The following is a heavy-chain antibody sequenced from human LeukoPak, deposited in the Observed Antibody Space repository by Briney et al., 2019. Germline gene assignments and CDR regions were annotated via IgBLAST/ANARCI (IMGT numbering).Heavy chain of an antibody. D-gene: IGHD1-26*01. CDR2: IDYSTNT. CDR1: GASSSSYY. V-gene: IGHV4-59*08. CDR3: ARHPRGSYRDAFDI. Sequence: SETLSLTCTVSGASSSSYYWNCIRQPPGKGLEWIVNIDYSTNTNSDPSLKGRVTISVDTSKTQFSLKLSSGTAATTAVYYCARHPRGSYRDAFDIWGQGTMVTVA. J-gene: IGHJ3*02.